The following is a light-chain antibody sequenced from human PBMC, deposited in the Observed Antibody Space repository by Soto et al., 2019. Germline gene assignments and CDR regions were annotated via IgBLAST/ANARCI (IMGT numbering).Light chain of an antibody. V-gene: IGKV3-20*01. J-gene: IGKJ2*01. Sequence: EIVLTQSPGTLSLSPGERATLSCRASQRVSSIFLAWYQQKPGQAPRLLIYGASTRAAGIPNRFSGSGSGTDFTITISRLEPEDFAVYFCQRYGSSPPFTFGQGTKVEI. CDR1: QRVSSIF. CDR3: QRYGSSPPFT. CDR2: GAS.